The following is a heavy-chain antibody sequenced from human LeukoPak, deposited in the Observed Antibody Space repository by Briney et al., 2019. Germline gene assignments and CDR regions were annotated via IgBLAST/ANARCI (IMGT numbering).Heavy chain of an antibody. CDR3: AAGEPYVY. CDR2: IWYDGSNK. D-gene: IGHD1-14*01. Sequence: PGGSLRLSCAASGFTFTTYGMHWVRQAPGKGLEWVAIIWYDGSNKYYADSVKGRFTISRDNSKNTLYLQMNSLRAEGTAVYYCAAGEPYVYWGQGTLVTVSS. J-gene: IGHJ4*02. CDR1: GFTFTTYG. V-gene: IGHV3-33*01.